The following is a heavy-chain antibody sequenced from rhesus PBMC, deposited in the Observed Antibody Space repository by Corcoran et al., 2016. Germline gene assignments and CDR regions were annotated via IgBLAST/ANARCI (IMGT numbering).Heavy chain of an antibody. Sequence: QVQLWQSGREWQTPGASVQLSCKASAYPFTSSYINWVSQAPEQVLDWMGGINSSNGNTGYAQKFQGSITMTRDTSTSTAVIEPNSLISEYTAVYSCARRRLWFDYWGQGVLVTVSS. J-gene: IGHJ4*01. CDR1: AYPFTSSY. D-gene: IGHD4-17*01. CDR2: INSSNGNT. V-gene: IGHV1S9*01. CDR3: ARRRLWFDY.